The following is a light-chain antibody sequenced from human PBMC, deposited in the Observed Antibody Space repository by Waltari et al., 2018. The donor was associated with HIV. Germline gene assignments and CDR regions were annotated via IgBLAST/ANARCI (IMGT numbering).Light chain of an antibody. Sequence: QSVLTQPLQASGTPGQRVTIPCSGSSPNIGTSSAYWFHQIPGTAPKLIINSSNHRPSGVPDRFSGSKSGTSASLAISGLRSEDEADYYCAAWDDSLSGYVFGTGTKVTVL. V-gene: IGLV1-47*01. CDR1: SPNIGTSS. J-gene: IGLJ1*01. CDR2: SSN. CDR3: AAWDDSLSGYV.